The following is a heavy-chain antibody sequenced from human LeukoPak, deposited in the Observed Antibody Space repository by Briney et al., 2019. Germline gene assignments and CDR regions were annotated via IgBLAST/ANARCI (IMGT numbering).Heavy chain of an antibody. V-gene: IGHV4-39*07. CDR1: GGSISSSSYY. D-gene: IGHD5-18*01. CDR2: IYYSGST. CDR3: ARTSLARTARNFDY. J-gene: IGHJ4*02. Sequence: SETLSLTCTVSGGSISSSSYYWGWIRQPPGKGLEWIGSIYYSGSTYYNPSLKSRVTISVDRSKNQFSLKLSSVTAADTAVYYCARTSLARTARNFDYWGQGTLVTVSS.